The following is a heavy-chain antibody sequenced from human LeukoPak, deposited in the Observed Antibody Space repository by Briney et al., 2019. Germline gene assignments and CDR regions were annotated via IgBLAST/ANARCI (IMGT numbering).Heavy chain of an antibody. V-gene: IGHV5-51*01. CDR2: IYPGDSNT. Sequence: KRGESLKISCKGSGYSFTSYWISWVRQMPGKGLGWMGIIYPGDSNTRYSPSFQGQVTMSADKSISTAYLQWSSLRASDTAMYYCATRRAVAGKYYFDSWGQGTLVTVSS. D-gene: IGHD6-19*01. CDR3: ATRRAVAGKYYFDS. J-gene: IGHJ4*02. CDR1: GYSFTSYW.